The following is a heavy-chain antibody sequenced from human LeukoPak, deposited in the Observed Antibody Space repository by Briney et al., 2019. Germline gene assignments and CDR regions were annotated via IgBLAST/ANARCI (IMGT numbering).Heavy chain of an antibody. J-gene: IGHJ3*02. CDR3: ARVAQSGGYSGPFDI. D-gene: IGHD1-26*01. CDR1: GFTLSGYA. Sequence: PGGSLRLSCTPSGFTLSGYAMHWVRQAPGKGLGWVAVIWFDGSNTYYADSVKGRFTISRDNSKNTLYLQMNSLRAEDTAVYYCARVAQSGGYSGPFDIWGQGTMDTVSS. V-gene: IGHV3-33*01. CDR2: IWFDGSNT.